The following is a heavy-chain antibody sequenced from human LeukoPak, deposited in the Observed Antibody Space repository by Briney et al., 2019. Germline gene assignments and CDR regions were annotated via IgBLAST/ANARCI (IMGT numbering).Heavy chain of an antibody. D-gene: IGHD6-13*01. V-gene: IGHV4-59*01. CDR3: AGQSSSWYGL. CDR1: GGSISSYY. Sequence: KASETLSLTCTVSGGSISSYYWSWIRQPPGKGLKWIGYIYYSGSTNYNPSLKSRVTISVDTSKNQFSLKLSSVAAADTAVYYCAGQSSSWYGLWGQGTLVTVSS. J-gene: IGHJ4*02. CDR2: IYYSGST.